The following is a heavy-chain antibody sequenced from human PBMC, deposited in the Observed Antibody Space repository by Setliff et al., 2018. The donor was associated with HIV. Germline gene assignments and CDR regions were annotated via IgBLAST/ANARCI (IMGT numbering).Heavy chain of an antibody. CDR1: GGSISSGSYY. Sequence: PSETLSLTCTVSGGSISSGSYYWNWIRQPAGKGLEWIGHIYISGSTNYNPSFNSRVTMSVDTSKNQFSLRLTSVTAADTAMYHCARDRSSGWSKDWFDTWGQGILVTVSS. CDR3: ARDRSSGWSKDWFDT. CDR2: IYISGST. J-gene: IGHJ5*02. V-gene: IGHV4-61*09. D-gene: IGHD6-19*01.